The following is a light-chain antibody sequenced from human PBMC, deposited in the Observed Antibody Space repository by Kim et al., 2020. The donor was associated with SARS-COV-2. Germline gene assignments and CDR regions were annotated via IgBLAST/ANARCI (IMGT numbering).Light chain of an antibody. CDR2: TTS. CDR3: QQYNSLWT. J-gene: IGKJ1*01. Sequence: DIQMTQSPSTLSASVGDRVSITCRASQSINRWLAWYQQKPGKAPKPLIYTTSILQSGVPSRFSGSGSVTQFTLTISNLQPDDFATYYCQQYNSLWTFGQGTKVDIK. CDR1: QSINRW. V-gene: IGKV1-5*03.